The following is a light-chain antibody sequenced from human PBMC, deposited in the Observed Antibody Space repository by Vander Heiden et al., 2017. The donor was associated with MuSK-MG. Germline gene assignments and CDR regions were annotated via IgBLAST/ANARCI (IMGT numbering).Light chain of an antibody. CDR2: NDS. J-gene: IGLJ2*01. CDR3: SSYTSSSTRVV. Sequence: SALTQPASVSGSPGQSATISCTGTSRDVGGYYCVPRYPQHPATAPKLMIYNDSNRPSGAANRFSGSKSGNTASLTISGRQAEDEADYYCSSYTSSSTRVVFGGGTKLTVL. CDR1: SRDVGGYYC. V-gene: IGLV2-14*03.